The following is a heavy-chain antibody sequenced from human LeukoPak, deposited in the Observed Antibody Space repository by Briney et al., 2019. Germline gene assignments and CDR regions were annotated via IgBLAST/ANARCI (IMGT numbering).Heavy chain of an antibody. D-gene: IGHD4-17*01. Sequence: NAGGSLRLSCAASGFTFSNAWMNWVRQAPGKGLEWVGRIKSKTDGGTTDYAAPVKGRFTISRDDSKNTLYLQMNSLKTEDTAVYYCTTDTISTVTTMGVDYWGQGTLVTVSS. CDR1: GFTFSNAW. V-gene: IGHV3-15*07. J-gene: IGHJ4*02. CDR3: TTDTISTVTTMGVDY. CDR2: IKSKTDGGTT.